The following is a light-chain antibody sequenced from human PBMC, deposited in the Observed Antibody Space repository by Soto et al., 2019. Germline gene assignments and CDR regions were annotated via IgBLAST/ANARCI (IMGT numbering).Light chain of an antibody. J-gene: IGKJ3*01. V-gene: IGKV1-27*01. Sequence: DIQMTQSPSSLSASVGDRVTITCRASQGISNYLAWYQQKPGKVPKLLIYSASTLQSGVPSRFSGSGSGTDFTLTISGLQPEDVATYYCQKYNSASRTFGPGTKVDIK. CDR3: QKYNSASRT. CDR1: QGISNY. CDR2: SAS.